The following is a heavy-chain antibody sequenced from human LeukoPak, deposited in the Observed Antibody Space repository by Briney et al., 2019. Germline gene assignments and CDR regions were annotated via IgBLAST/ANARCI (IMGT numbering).Heavy chain of an antibody. CDR1: GGTFSSYD. V-gene: IGHV1-8*02. J-gene: IGHJ4*02. D-gene: IGHD5-12*01. CDR2: MNPNSGNT. CDR3: ARGGLRFICSDH. Sequence: GASVKVSCKASGGTFSSYDINWVRQATGQGLEWMGWMNPNSGNTGYAQKFQGRVTMTRNTSISTAYMELSSLRSEDTAVYYCARGGLRFICSDHWGQGTLVTVSS.